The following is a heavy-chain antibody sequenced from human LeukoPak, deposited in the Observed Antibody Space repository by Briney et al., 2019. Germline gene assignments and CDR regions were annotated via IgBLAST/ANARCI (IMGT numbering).Heavy chain of an antibody. D-gene: IGHD1-26*01. Sequence: PGGSLRLSCAASGFTFSSFWMRWVRQAPGKGLELVANIKQDGSEKYYVDSVQGRFTISRDNAKNSLYLQMNSLRVEDTAVYYCARDPYSGAYGNTYYYYMDVWGKGTTVTISS. CDR2: IKQDGSEK. J-gene: IGHJ6*03. CDR3: ARDPYSGAYGNTYYYYMDV. CDR1: GFTFSSFW. V-gene: IGHV3-7*01.